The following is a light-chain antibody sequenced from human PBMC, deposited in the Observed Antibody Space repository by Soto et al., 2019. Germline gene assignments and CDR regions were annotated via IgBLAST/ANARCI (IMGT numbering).Light chain of an antibody. CDR3: CSYAGSYTFYV. J-gene: IGLJ1*01. Sequence: QSALTQPRSVSGSRGQSVTISCTGTSSDVGGYNYVSWYQQHPGTAPKLMIYDVSMRPSGVPDRFSGSKSGNTASLTNSGLQAEDEADYYCCSYAGSYTFYVFGTGTKLTVL. V-gene: IGLV2-11*01. CDR2: DVS. CDR1: SSDVGGYNY.